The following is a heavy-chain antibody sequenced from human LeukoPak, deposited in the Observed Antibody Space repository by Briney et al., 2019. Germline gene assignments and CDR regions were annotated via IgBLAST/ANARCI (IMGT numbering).Heavy chain of an antibody. Sequence: GSLRLSCAASGFTFSSYSMSWVRQAPGKGLEWVSYIDTSSSTIYYADSVKGRFTISRDNAKNSLYLQMKSLRAEDTTVYYCARDMGYSGSWPGYFDYWGQGVLVTVSS. CDR1: GFTFSSYS. V-gene: IGHV3-48*04. CDR3: ARDMGYSGSWPGYFDY. J-gene: IGHJ4*02. CDR2: IDTSSSTI. D-gene: IGHD1-26*01.